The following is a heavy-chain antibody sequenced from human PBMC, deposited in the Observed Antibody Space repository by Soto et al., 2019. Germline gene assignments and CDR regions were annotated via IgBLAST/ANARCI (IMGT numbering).Heavy chain of an antibody. J-gene: IGHJ6*02. Sequence: QVQLVQSGDEVKKPGASVKVSCKASGYIFVNYGIAWVRQAPGHGLEWMGWISPYTGNTHSATKVQGRLTMTTDTSTSTAYMDLGSLTSDDTAVYYCVMVDNYVTPTPQDVWGQGTTVPVSS. V-gene: IGHV1-18*01. D-gene: IGHD3-16*01. CDR2: ISPYTGNT. CDR1: GYIFVNYG. CDR3: VMVDNYVTPTPQDV.